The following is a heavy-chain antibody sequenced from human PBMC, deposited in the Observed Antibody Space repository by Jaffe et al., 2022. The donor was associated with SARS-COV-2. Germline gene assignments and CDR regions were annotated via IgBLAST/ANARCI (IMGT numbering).Heavy chain of an antibody. CDR3: ARDPSGSYLNWFDP. Sequence: QVQLQESGPGLVKPSETLSLTCTVSGGSISSYYWSWIRQPPGKGLEWIGYIYYSGSTNYNPSLKSRVTISVDTSKNQFSLKLSSVTAADTAVYYCARDPSGSYLNWFDPWGQGTLVTVSS. CDR2: IYYSGST. V-gene: IGHV4-59*01. J-gene: IGHJ5*02. D-gene: IGHD1-26*01. CDR1: GGSISSYY.